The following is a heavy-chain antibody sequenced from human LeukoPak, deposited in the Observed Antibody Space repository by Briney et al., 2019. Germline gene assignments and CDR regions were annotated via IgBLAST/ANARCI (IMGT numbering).Heavy chain of an antibody. D-gene: IGHD6-13*01. CDR2: ISSTSDTI. CDR3: ARVFSIAANYCDY. V-gene: IGHV3-48*02. CDR1: GFTFSSYW. J-gene: IGHJ4*02. Sequence: GGSLRLSCTASGFTFSSYWMNWVRQAPGKGLEWVSYISSTSDTIFYADSVKGRFAISRDNAKNSLYLQMNSLRDEDTAVYYCARVFSIAANYCDYWGQGTLVTVSS.